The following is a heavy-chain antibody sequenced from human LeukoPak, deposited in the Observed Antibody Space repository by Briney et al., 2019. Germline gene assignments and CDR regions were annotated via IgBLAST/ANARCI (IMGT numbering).Heavy chain of an antibody. CDR1: GFTFSSYA. CDR3: ARDRGIVLKGGAWGMDV. D-gene: IGHD2-8*02. V-gene: IGHV3-23*01. J-gene: IGHJ6*02. CDR2: ISGSGGST. Sequence: GGSLRLSCAASGFTFSSYAMSWVRQAPGEGLEWVSAISGSGGSTYYADSVKGRFTISRDNAKTSLYLQMNSLRPEDTALYYCARDRGIVLKGGAWGMDVWAKGPRSPPP.